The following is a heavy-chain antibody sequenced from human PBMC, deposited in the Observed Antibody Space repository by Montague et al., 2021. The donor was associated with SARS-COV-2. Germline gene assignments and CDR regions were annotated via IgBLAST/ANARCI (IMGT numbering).Heavy chain of an antibody. Sequence: SETLSLTCAVHGTSFSGYYWNWIRQPPGKGLEWIGEINHGGSTKYSPSLKSRLTISADMSKNQFSLKLTSVAAADTAVYYCARLRDGVVPSPILGVGPYYSYYYMDVGGRGTTVTVSS. CDR3: ARLRDGVVPSPILGVGPYYSYYYMDV. J-gene: IGHJ6*03. V-gene: IGHV4-34*01. CDR1: GTSFSGYY. D-gene: IGHD3-10*01. CDR2: INHGGST.